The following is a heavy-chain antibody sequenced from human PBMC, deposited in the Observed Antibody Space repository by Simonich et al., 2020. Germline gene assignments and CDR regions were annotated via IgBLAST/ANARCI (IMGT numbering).Heavy chain of an antibody. CDR3: AREAGDLWYFDL. CDR2: INSDGSST. D-gene: IGHD7-27*01. CDR1: GFTFSSYW. V-gene: IGHV3-74*01. Sequence: EVQLVESGGGLVQPGGSLRLSGAASGFTFSSYWMHWVRQAPGKGMMWVSRINSDGSSTSYADSVKGRFTISRDNAKNTLYLQMNSLRAEDTAVYYCAREAGDLWYFDLWGRGTLVTVSS. J-gene: IGHJ2*01.